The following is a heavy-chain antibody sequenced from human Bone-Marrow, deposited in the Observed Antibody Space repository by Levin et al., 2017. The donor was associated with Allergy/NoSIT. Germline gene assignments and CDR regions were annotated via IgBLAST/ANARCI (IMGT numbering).Heavy chain of an antibody. Sequence: SETLSLTCTVSGGSISSGGYYWSWIRQHPGKGLEWIGYIYYSGSTYYNPSLKSRVTISVDTSKNQFSLKLSSVTAADTAVYYCARVRYFDWLALDYWGQGTLVTVSS. CDR2: IYYSGST. D-gene: IGHD3-9*01. J-gene: IGHJ4*02. CDR1: GGSISSGGYY. V-gene: IGHV4-31*03. CDR3: ARVRYFDWLALDY.